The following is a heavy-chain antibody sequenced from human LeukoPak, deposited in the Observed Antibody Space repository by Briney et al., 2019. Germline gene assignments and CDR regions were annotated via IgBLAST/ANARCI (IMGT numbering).Heavy chain of an antibody. V-gene: IGHV3-23*01. D-gene: IGHD4-17*01. J-gene: IGHJ4*02. CDR1: GFTFSSYA. Sequence: PGGSLRLSCAASGFTFSSYARSWVRQAPGKGLEWVSAISGSGGSTYYADSVKGRFTISRDNSKNTLYLQMNSLRAEDTAVYYCEKVPAPPDYGDLIFDYWGQGTLVTVSS. CDR2: ISGSGGST. CDR3: EKVPAPPDYGDLIFDY.